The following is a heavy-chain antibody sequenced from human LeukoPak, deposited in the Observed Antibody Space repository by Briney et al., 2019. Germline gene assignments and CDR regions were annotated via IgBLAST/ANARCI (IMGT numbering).Heavy chain of an antibody. CDR1: GFTFSDYY. Sequence: GGSLRLSCAASGFTFSDYYMSWIRQAPGKGLEWLSYISGSSSTIYYADSVKGRFTISRDNAKNSLYLQMNSLRAEDTAVYYCARERAEWENYWGQGTLVTVSS. D-gene: IGHD1-26*01. V-gene: IGHV3-11*04. J-gene: IGHJ4*02. CDR2: ISGSSSTI. CDR3: ARERAEWENY.